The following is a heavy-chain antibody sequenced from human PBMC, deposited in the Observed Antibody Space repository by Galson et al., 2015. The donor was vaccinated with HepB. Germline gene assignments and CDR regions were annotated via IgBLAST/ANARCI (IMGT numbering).Heavy chain of an antibody. CDR1: GYTLTELS. Sequence: SVKVSCKVSGYTLTELSMHWVRQAPGKGLEWMGGFDPDDGETIYAQKFQGRVTMTEDTSTDTAYMELSSLRSEDTAVYYCATARRVRGVIITAEYFHHWGQGTLVTVSS. CDR3: ATARRVRGVIITAEYFHH. CDR2: FDPDDGET. J-gene: IGHJ1*01. D-gene: IGHD3-10*01. V-gene: IGHV1-24*01.